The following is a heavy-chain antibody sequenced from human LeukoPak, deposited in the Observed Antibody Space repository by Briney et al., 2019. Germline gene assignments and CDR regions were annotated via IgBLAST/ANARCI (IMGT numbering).Heavy chain of an antibody. CDR1: GGSISSGGYY. J-gene: IGHJ6*03. V-gene: IGHV4-31*03. CDR2: NYCSGST. D-gene: IGHD2-8*01. CDR3: ARARSLDCTNGVCSYYYYCYMDV. Sequence: TVSLTCTVSGGSISSGGYYWSWIRQHPGKGLEWIEYNYCSGSTYYNPSLKSRVTLSVDTSKNEFSLKLSSVTAADTAVYYCARARSLDCTNGVCSYYYYCYMDVWGKGTTVTVSS.